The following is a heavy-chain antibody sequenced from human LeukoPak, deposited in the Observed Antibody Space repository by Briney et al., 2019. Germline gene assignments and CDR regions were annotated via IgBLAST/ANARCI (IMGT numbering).Heavy chain of an antibody. CDR3: ASGKIITGTDDY. CDR1: GGTFSSYA. V-gene: IGHV1-69*04. J-gene: IGHJ4*02. Sequence: ASVKVSCKASGGTFSSYAISWVRQAPGQGLEWMGRIIPILGIANYAQKFQGRVTITADKSTSTAYMEPSSLRSEDTAAYYCASGKIITGTDDYWGQGTLVTVSS. D-gene: IGHD1-20*01. CDR2: IIPILGIA.